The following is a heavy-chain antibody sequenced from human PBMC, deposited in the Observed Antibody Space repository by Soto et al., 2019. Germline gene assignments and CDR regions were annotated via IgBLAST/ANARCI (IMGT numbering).Heavy chain of an antibody. Sequence: QVQLVQSGAEVKKPGASVKVSCKASGYTFTSYYMHWVRQAPGQGLEWMGIINPSGGSTSYAQKFQGRVTTTRDTSTSTVYMELSSLSTEDTAVYYCARTMYYYDSSAFSVYWGQGTLVTVSS. CDR1: GYTFTSYY. D-gene: IGHD3-22*01. CDR3: ARTMYYYDSSAFSVY. V-gene: IGHV1-46*01. CDR2: INPSGGST. J-gene: IGHJ4*02.